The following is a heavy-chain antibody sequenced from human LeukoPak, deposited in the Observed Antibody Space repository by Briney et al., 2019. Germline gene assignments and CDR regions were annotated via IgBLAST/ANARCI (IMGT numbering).Heavy chain of an antibody. CDR1: GFTFDDYG. V-gene: IGHV3-20*04. D-gene: IGHD3-3*01. CDR3: AREPVLEWLLSRGDYFDY. J-gene: IGHJ4*02. CDR2: INWNGGST. Sequence: GGSLRLSCAASGFTFDDYGMSWVRQAPGKGLEWVSGINWNGGSTGYADSVKGRFTISREDAKNSLYLQMTSLRAEDTALYYCAREPVLEWLLSRGDYFDYWGQGTLVTVSS.